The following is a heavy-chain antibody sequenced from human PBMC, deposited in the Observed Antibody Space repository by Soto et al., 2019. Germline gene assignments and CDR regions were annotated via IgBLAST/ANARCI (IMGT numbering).Heavy chain of an antibody. D-gene: IGHD2-15*01. CDR3: ARGCGGGICYSYY. J-gene: IGHJ4*02. Sequence: PGGSLRLSCAASGFTFSSYAMHWVRQAPGKGLEWVAVISYDGSNKYYADSVKGRFTISRDNAKNSLYLQMNSLRAEDTAVYYCARGCGGGICYSYYWGQGTLVTVSS. V-gene: IGHV3-30-3*01. CDR2: ISYDGSNK. CDR1: GFTFSSYA.